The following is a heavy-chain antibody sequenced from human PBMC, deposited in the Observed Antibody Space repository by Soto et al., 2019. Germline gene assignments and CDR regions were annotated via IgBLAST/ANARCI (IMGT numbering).Heavy chain of an antibody. J-gene: IGHJ4*02. CDR1: GASISSNNR. D-gene: IGHD1-26*01. Sequence: SETLSLTCGVSGASISSNNRWIWVRQPPGKGLEWIGEIFHSGSTNYNPSLKTRLTISVDKSKNQFSLKLSSVTAADTAVYYCARVYSGSYSDSWGRGTLVTVSS. CDR3: ARVYSGSYSDS. V-gene: IGHV4-4*02. CDR2: IFHSGST.